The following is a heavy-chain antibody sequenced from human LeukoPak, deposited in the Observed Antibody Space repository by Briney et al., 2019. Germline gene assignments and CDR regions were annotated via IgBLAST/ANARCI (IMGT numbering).Heavy chain of an antibody. Sequence: GGSLRLSCAASGFTFSSYGMHWVRQAPGKGLEWVAVISYDGSNKYYADSVKGRFTISRDNSKNTLYLQMNSLRAEDTAVYYCARGRGWFGEGFFDYWGQGTLVTVSS. CDR3: ARGRGWFGEGFFDY. V-gene: IGHV3-30*03. CDR2: ISYDGSNK. J-gene: IGHJ4*02. D-gene: IGHD3-10*01. CDR1: GFTFSSYG.